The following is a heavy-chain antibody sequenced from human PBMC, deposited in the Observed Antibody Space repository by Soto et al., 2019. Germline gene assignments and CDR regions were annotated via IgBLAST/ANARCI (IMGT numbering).Heavy chain of an antibody. CDR3: VRGRSDSLMDV. V-gene: IGHV3-48*02. J-gene: IGHJ6*02. CDR1: GFTLNSYS. Sequence: EVQLVESGGDLVQPGVSLRLSCAGSGFTLNSYSMNWVRQAPGKGLEWVSYISSSRTTIYYAESVKGRFTISRDDAKNSLYLQMNSLRDDDTAVYFCVRGRSDSLMDVWGQGTTVTVSS. CDR2: ISSSRTTI.